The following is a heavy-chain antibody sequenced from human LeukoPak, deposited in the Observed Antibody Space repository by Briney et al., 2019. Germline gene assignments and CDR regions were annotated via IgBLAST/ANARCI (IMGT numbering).Heavy chain of an antibody. D-gene: IGHD3-10*01. CDR3: ANYGSGTYRFDP. Sequence: SGTLSLTCAVSGGSISSSNWWSWVRQPPGKGLEWIGYIYYSGTTYYNPSLKSRVTISVDTSKNQFSLMLSSVTAADTAVYYCANYGSGTYRFDPWGQGTLVTVSS. CDR2: IYYSGTT. V-gene: IGHV4-4*02. CDR1: GGSISSSNW. J-gene: IGHJ5*02.